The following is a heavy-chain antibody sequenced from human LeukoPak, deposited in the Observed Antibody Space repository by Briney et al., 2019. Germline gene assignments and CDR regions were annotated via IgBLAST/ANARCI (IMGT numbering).Heavy chain of an antibody. V-gene: IGHV1-8*01. CDR3: ARVALFKEDYYYMDV. CDR2: MNPNSGNT. D-gene: IGHD3-3*01. Sequence: ASVKVSCKASGYTFTSYDINWVRQAPGQGLEWMGWMNPNSGNTGYAQKFQGRVTITRNTSISTAYMELSSLRSEDTAVYYCARVALFKEDYYYMDVWGKGTTVTVSS. CDR1: GYTFTSYD. J-gene: IGHJ6*03.